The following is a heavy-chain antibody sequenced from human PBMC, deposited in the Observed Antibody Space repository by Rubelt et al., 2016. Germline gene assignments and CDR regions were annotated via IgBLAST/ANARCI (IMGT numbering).Heavy chain of an antibody. J-gene: IGHJ4*02. D-gene: IGHD2-2*01. CDR2: INTNTGNP. CDR3: ARARYCSSTSCHKPYYFDY. Sequence: QVQLVQSGAEVKKPGASVKVSCKASGYTFTSYGISWVRQAPGQGLEWMGWINTNTGNPTYAQGFTGRFVFSLDTSVSTAYLQISSLKAEDTAVYYCARARYCSSTSCHKPYYFDYWGQGTLVTVSS. V-gene: IGHV7-4-1*02. CDR1: GYTFTSYG.